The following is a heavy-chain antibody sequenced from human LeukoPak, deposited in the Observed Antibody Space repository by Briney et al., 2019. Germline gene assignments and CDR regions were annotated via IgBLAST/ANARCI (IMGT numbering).Heavy chain of an antibody. D-gene: IGHD6-6*01. Sequence: GGSLRLSRAASGFTFSSYGMHWVRQAPGKGLEWVSYISSSSTHIYYASSVKGRFTISRDNARNSLYLQMNSLRAEDTAIYYCARSEHSSSSFDYWGQGTMVTVSS. V-gene: IGHV3-21*01. CDR1: GFTFSSYG. CDR2: ISSSSTHI. J-gene: IGHJ4*02. CDR3: ARSEHSSSSFDY.